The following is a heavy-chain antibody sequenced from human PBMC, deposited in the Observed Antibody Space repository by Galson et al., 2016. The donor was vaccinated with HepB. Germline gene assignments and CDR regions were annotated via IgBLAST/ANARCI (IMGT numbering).Heavy chain of an antibody. CDR1: GFTFSSYS. V-gene: IGHV3-21*01. D-gene: IGHD4-11*01. J-gene: IGHJ5*01. CDR2: ISSSSSYI. CDR3: AKVATPNRNYENWFDS. Sequence: SLRLSCAASGFTFSSYSMNWVRQAPGKGLEWVSSISSSSSYIYYADSVKGRFTISRDNAKNSLYLQMNSLRAEDTAVYYCAKVATPNRNYENWFDSWGQGTLVTVS.